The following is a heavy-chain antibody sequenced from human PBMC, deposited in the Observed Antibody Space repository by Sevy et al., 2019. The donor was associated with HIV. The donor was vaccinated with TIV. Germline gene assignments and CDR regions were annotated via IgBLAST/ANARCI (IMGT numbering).Heavy chain of an antibody. CDR1: GFTFDDYA. D-gene: IGHD3-10*01. V-gene: IGHV3-43D*04. Sequence: GGSLRLSCAASGFTFDDYAMHWVRQAPGKGLEWVSLISWDGGSTYYADSAKGRFTISRDNGKNSLYLQMNSLRAEDTALYYCAKVLFRYYYGSGQGDGMDVWGQGTTVTVSS. J-gene: IGHJ6*02. CDR2: ISWDGGST. CDR3: AKVLFRYYYGSGQGDGMDV.